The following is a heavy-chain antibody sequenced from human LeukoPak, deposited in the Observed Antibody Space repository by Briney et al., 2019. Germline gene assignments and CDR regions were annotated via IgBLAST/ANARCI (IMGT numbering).Heavy chain of an antibody. J-gene: IGHJ3*02. CDR1: VGTFSSYG. V-gene: IGHV1-69*04. CDR2: IIPILGIA. CDR3: ARPLVRGVMDAFDI. D-gene: IGHD3-10*01. Sequence: ASVKVSCKASVGTFSSYGISWVRQAPGQGLEWMGRIIPILGIANYAQKFQGRVTITSDKSTSTAYMELSSLRSEDTGVYLCARPLVRGVMDAFDIWGQGKMVTVSS.